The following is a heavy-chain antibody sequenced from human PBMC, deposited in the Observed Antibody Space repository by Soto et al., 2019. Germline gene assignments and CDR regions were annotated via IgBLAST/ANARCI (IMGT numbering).Heavy chain of an antibody. CDR1: GYTFTGYY. Sequence: GASVKVSCKASGYTFTGYYMHWVRQAPGQGLEWMGWINPNSGGTNYAQKFQGRVTMTRDTSISTAYMELSRLRSDDTAVYYCARERILTGYTYYYYYGMDVWGQGTTVTAP. CDR3: ARERILTGYTYYYYYGMDV. D-gene: IGHD3-9*01. J-gene: IGHJ6*02. CDR2: INPNSGGT. V-gene: IGHV1-2*02.